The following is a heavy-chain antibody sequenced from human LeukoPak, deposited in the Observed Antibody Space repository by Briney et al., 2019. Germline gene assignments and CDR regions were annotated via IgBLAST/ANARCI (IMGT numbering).Heavy chain of an antibody. CDR3: AKDDIAAAGRYYYYYGMDV. D-gene: IGHD6-13*01. CDR1: GFTFSSYG. V-gene: IGHV3-30*18. CDR2: ISYDGSNK. J-gene: IGHJ6*02. Sequence: GGSLRLSCAASGFTFSSYGMHWVRQAPGKGLEWVAVISYDGSNKYYADSVEGRFTISRDNSKNTLYLQMNSLRAEDTAVYYCAKDDIAAAGRYYYYYGMDVWGQRTTVTVSS.